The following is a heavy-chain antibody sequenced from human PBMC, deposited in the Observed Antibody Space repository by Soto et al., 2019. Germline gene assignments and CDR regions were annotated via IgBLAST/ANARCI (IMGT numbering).Heavy chain of an antibody. V-gene: IGHV3-33*01. D-gene: IGHD3-10*01. J-gene: IGHJ6*02. CDR2: IWYDGGNK. CDR3: ARCHYSGSARTYGMDV. Sequence: QVQLVESGGGVVQPGRSLRLSCAASGFTFSSYAMHWVRQAPGKGLEWVAVIWYDGGNKYYADSVKGRFTISRDNSTNTLYLQMNSLRVEDTAVYHCARCHYSGSARTYGMDVWGQGTTVTVSS. CDR1: GFTFSSYA.